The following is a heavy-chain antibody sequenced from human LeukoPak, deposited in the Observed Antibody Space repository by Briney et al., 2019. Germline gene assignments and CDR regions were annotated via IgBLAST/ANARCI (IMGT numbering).Heavy chain of an antibody. Sequence: GESLKISCKASGYTFTTYWIGWVRQMPGKGLEWMGITYPHDSDTRYSPPFQGQVTISADKSISTAYLQWSSLKASDTAMYYCARRGSIETFDIWGQGTMVTVSS. CDR2: TYPHDSDT. V-gene: IGHV5-51*01. CDR3: ARRGSIETFDI. CDR1: GYTFTTYW. J-gene: IGHJ3*02. D-gene: IGHD6-6*01.